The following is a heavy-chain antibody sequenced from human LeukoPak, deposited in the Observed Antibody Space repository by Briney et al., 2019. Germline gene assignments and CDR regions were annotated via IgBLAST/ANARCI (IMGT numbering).Heavy chain of an antibody. D-gene: IGHD5-12*01. CDR3: VRGGYGNEFDY. J-gene: IGHJ4*02. CDR2: ISGSGGDT. CDR1: GFTFSNSL. Sequence: GGSLRLSCAASGFTFSNSLMTWVRQAPGKGPEWVSAISGSGGDTYYADSVKGRFTISRDTAKTTLYLQMNSLRVEDTAVYYCVRGGYGNEFDYWGQGTLVTVSS. V-gene: IGHV3-23*01.